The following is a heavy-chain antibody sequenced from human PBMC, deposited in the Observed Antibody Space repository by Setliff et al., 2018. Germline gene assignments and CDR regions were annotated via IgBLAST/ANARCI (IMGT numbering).Heavy chain of an antibody. Sequence: SETLSLTCNVSGDFISSGGYTWNWIRQHPEMGLEWIGYIFYNGNTFYNPSLQSRVTISVDTSKNQFSLKLTSLNAADSAVYYCARSLRRTFRRLDWLGFFGDWGQGAMVTVSS. CDR1: GDFISSGGYT. J-gene: IGHJ4*02. CDR2: IFYNGNT. V-gene: IGHV4-31*03. D-gene: IGHD3-9*01. CDR3: ARSLRRTFRRLDWLGFFGD.